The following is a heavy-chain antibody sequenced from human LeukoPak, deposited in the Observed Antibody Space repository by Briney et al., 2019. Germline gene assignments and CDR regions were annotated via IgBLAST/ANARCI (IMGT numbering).Heavy chain of an antibody. D-gene: IGHD4-11*01. CDR2: ITSSSDYI. J-gene: IGHJ6*03. V-gene: IGHV3-21*01. CDR3: ARDYPYSYYMNV. Sequence: PGRSLRLSCAASGFTFSSYGMHWVRQAPGKGLEWVSSITSSSDYIYYADSVKGRFTISRDNAKNLLYLQMNSLRAEDTAVYYCARDYPYSYYMNVWGNGTTVTVSS. CDR1: GFTFSSYG.